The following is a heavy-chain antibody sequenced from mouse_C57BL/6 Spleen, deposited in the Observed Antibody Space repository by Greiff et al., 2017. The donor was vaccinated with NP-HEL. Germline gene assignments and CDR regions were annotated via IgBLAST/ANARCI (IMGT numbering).Heavy chain of an antibody. Sequence: QVTLKESGPELVKPGASVKISCKASGYAFSSSWMNWVKQRPGKGLEWIGRIYPGDGDTNYNGKFKGKATLTADKSSSTAYMQLSSLTSEDSAVYFCARGDYGNYRDAMDYWGQGTSVTVSS. CDR2: IYPGDGDT. J-gene: IGHJ4*01. CDR3: ARGDYGNYRDAMDY. V-gene: IGHV1-82*01. CDR1: GYAFSSSW. D-gene: IGHD2-1*01.